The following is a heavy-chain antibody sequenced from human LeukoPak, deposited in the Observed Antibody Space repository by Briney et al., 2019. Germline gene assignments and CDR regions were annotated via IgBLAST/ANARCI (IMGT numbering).Heavy chain of an antibody. V-gene: IGHV4-39*07. CDR3: TTGLYYDILTGYYTDY. CDR1: GGSISSSSYY. J-gene: IGHJ4*02. Sequence: SETLSLTCTVSGGSISSSSYYWGWIRQPPGKGLEWIGSIYYSGSTYYNPSLKSRVTISVDTSKNQFSLKLSSVTAADTAVYYCTTGLYYDILTGYYTDYWGQGTLVTVSS. CDR2: IYYSGST. D-gene: IGHD3-9*01.